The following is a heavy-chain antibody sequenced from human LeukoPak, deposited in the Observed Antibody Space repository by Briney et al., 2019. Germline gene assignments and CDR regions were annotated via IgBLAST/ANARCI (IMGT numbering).Heavy chain of an antibody. Sequence: GGSLRLSCAASGFTFSSYWMSWVRQAPGKGLEWVANIKQDGSEKYYVDSVKGRFTISRDNAKNSLYLQMNSLRAEDTAVYYCARDQPDIVVVPAANPRYYYYYYMDVWGKGTTVTVSS. CDR3: ARDQPDIVVVPAANPRYYYYYYMDV. J-gene: IGHJ6*03. D-gene: IGHD2-2*01. V-gene: IGHV3-7*01. CDR2: IKQDGSEK. CDR1: GFTFSSYW.